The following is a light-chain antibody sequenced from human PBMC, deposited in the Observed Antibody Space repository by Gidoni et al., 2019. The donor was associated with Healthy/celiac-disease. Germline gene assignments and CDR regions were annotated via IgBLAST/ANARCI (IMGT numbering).Light chain of an antibody. CDR1: SSDVGSYNL. Sequence: QSALTQPASVSGSPGQSITISCPGTSSDVGSYNLVSWYQQHPGKAPKLMIYEGSKRPSGVSNRFSGSKSGNTASLTSSGLQAEDGADYYCCSYAGSRVFGGGTKLTVL. CDR2: EGS. V-gene: IGLV2-23*01. CDR3: CSYAGSRV. J-gene: IGLJ3*02.